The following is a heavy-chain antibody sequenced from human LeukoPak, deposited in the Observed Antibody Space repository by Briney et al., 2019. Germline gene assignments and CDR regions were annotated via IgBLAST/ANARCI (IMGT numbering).Heavy chain of an antibody. CDR2: ISDSGGKT. D-gene: IGHD3-10*01. CDR1: GFTFSSHA. Sequence: GGSLRLSCAASGFTFSSHAMSWVRQAPGKGLEWVSAISDSGGKTYYADSVKGRFTISRDNSKNTLYLQLNSLRAEDTAVYYCAKARMVYDYWGQGTLVTVSS. CDR3: AKARMVYDY. V-gene: IGHV3-23*01. J-gene: IGHJ4*02.